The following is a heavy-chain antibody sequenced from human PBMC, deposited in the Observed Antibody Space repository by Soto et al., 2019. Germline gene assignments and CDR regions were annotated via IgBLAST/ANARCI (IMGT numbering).Heavy chain of an antibody. CDR3: ARDAYDMRGYYYVAQRFFDY. V-gene: IGHV3-30-3*01. CDR1: GFTFSTYA. Sequence: QVQLVESGGGVVQPGRSLRLSCAASGFTFSTYAMHWVRQAPGKGLEWVSFISHDGSNNYSADSVKGRFTISRDNSENTLYLQMNSLRADDTAVYYCARDAYDMRGYYYVAQRFFDYWGQGTLVTVSS. J-gene: IGHJ4*02. CDR2: ISHDGSNN. D-gene: IGHD3-22*01.